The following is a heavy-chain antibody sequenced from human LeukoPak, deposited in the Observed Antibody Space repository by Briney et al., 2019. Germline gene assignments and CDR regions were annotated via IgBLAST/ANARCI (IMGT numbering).Heavy chain of an antibody. CDR3: ARFWRLGVENWFDS. Sequence: GALRLSCAASGFTVSSNYMSWVRQAPGKGLEWVSVIYSGGSTYYADSVKGRFTISRDNSKNTLYLQMNSLRAEDTAVYYCARFWRLGVENWFDSWGQGTLVTASS. CDR1: GFTVSSNY. CDR2: IYSGGST. V-gene: IGHV3-53*01. D-gene: IGHD3-3*01. J-gene: IGHJ5*01.